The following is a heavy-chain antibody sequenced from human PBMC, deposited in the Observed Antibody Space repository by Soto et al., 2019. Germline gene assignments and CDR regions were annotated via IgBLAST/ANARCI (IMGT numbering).Heavy chain of an antibody. CDR2: ISGGGDKT. D-gene: IGHD6-19*01. CDR1: GFTFRSYA. Sequence: EVQLLESGGDLAQPGGSLRLSCTASGFTFRSYAMSWVRQAPGKGLEWVSGISGGGDKTYNADSVKGRFTISRDNSKNMLFLQMNSLRVDDTAVYFCARDRGRSGWYLWGQGTLVTVSS. V-gene: IGHV3-23*01. CDR3: ARDRGRSGWYL. J-gene: IGHJ4*02.